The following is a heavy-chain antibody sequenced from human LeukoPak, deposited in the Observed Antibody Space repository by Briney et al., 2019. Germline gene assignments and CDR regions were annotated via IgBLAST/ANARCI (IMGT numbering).Heavy chain of an antibody. CDR1: GFTFSSYW. Sequence: GGSLRLSCAASGFTFSSYWMNWVRQAPGKGQEWVAKIKEDGSEKFYVDSVKGRFTISRDNAKNSLYLQMNSLGAEDTGLYYCARGSTTAQRKDAFDIWGQGTMVTVSS. CDR2: IKEDGSEK. CDR3: ARGSTTAQRKDAFDI. V-gene: IGHV3-7*01. J-gene: IGHJ3*02. D-gene: IGHD4-17*01.